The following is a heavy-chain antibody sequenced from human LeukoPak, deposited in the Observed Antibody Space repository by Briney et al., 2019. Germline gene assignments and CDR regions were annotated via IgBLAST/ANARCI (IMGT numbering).Heavy chain of an antibody. J-gene: IGHJ6*03. CDR2: IIPISGTA. V-gene: IGHV1-69*05. Sequence: SVKVSCKASGGTFSSHAIAWVRLAPGQGPEWMGGIIPISGTANYAQKFQGRVTITTDESTSTAYMELSSLTSDDTAVYYCARGLQYQLLKALGYYYMDVWGEGTTVTVSS. CDR3: ARGLQYQLLKALGYYYMDV. CDR1: GGTFSSHA. D-gene: IGHD2-2*01.